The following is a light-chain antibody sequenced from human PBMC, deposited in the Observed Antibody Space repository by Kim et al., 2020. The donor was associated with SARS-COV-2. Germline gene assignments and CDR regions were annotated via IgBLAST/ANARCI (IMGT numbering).Light chain of an antibody. CDR2: DAS. Sequence: VSPGERATFSCRASQSVSSNLAWYQQKPGQAPRLLISDASTRATGIPARFSGSGSGTEFTLTISSLQSEDFAVYYCQQYNNWPLTFGGGTKVDIK. CDR3: QQYNNWPLT. V-gene: IGKV3-15*01. J-gene: IGKJ4*01. CDR1: QSVSSN.